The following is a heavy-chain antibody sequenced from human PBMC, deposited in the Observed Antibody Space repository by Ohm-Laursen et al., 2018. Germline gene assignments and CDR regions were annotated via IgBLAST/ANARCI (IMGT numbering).Heavy chain of an antibody. V-gene: IGHV3-33*08. Sequence: RSLRLSCTASGFTFSSHEMNWVRQAPGKGLEWVALIWHDGGSKYYADSVKGRFTVSRDNSKNTLDLQMNSLRAEDTAVYYCARDLHSRYFDVWGRGTLVTVSS. CDR2: IWHDGGSK. CDR3: ARDLHSRYFDV. D-gene: IGHD2-15*01. J-gene: IGHJ2*01. CDR1: GFTFSSHE.